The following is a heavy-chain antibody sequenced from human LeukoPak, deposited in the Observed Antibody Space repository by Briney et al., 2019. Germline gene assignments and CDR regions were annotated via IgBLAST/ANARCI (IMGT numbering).Heavy chain of an antibody. CDR2: INPDGRDT. D-gene: IGHD2-21*02. Sequence: GGPLRLSCVVSGFTFNRCWMNWVRQAPGKGLEWVAHINPDGRDTYYVDSVKGRFTISRDNAQNSMYLQMNSLRVEDTAVYYCTSWGDTTAEYFQRWGQGTLVTVSS. CDR3: TSWGDTTAEYFQR. CDR1: GFTFNRCW. J-gene: IGHJ1*01. V-gene: IGHV3-7*01.